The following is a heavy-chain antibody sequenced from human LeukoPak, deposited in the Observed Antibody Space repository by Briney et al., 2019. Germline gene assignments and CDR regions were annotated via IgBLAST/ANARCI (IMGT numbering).Heavy chain of an antibody. CDR3: ARDQVVTQPLDYPNPFDY. D-gene: IGHD3-22*01. CDR2: ISSSSSTI. J-gene: IGHJ4*02. CDR1: GFTFSSDS. V-gene: IGHV3-48*01. Sequence: GGSLRLSCAASGFTFSSDSMNWVRQAPGKGLEWVSYISSSSSTIYYADSVKGRFTISRDNAKNSLYLQMNSLRAEDTAVYYCARDQVVTQPLDYPNPFDYWGQGTLVTVSS.